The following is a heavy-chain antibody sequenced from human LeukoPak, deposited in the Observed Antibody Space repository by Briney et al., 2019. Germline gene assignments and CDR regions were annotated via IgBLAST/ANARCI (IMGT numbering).Heavy chain of an antibody. V-gene: IGHV4-34*01. CDR2: INHSGST. Sequence: PSETLSLTCAVYGGSFSGYYWSWIRQPPGKGLEWIGEINHSGSTNYNPSLKSRVTISVDTSKNQFSLKLSFVTAADTAVYYCARLRMSGYYYFFDYWGQGTLVTVSS. CDR1: GGSFSGYY. D-gene: IGHD3-22*01. CDR3: ARLRMSGYYYFFDY. J-gene: IGHJ4*02.